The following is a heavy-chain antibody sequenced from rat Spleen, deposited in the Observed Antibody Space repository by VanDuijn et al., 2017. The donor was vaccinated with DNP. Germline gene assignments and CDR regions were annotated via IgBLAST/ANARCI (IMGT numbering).Heavy chain of an antibody. CDR1: GYSITSSYR. CDR2: INIAGST. CDR3: ARWVRYFDS. V-gene: IGHV3-3*01. D-gene: IGHD1-1*01. J-gene: IGHJ2*01. Sequence: EVQLQESGPGLVRPSQSLSLTCSVTGYSITSSYRWNWIRKFPGNKLEWMGYINIAGSTNYNPSLKSRISITRDTSENQFFLHLNSVTTEDTATYYCARWVRYFDSWGQGVMVTVSS.